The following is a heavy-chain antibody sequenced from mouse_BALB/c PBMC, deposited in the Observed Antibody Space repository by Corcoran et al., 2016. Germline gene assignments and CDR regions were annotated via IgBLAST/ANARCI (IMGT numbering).Heavy chain of an antibody. CDR2: INTYTGEP. Sequence: QIQLVQSGPELKKPGETVKISCKASGYTFTNYGMNWVKQAPGKGLKWMGWINTYTGEPTYTDAFKGRFAFSLETSASTAYLQINNLKNEDTATYFWAREPYAMDYWGQGTSVTVSS. V-gene: IGHV9-3-1*01. CDR1: GYTFTNYG. J-gene: IGHJ4*01. CDR3: AREPYAMDY.